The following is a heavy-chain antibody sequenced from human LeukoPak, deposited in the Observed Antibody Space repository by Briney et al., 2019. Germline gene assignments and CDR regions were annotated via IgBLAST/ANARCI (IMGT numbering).Heavy chain of an antibody. D-gene: IGHD3-3*01. J-gene: IGHJ4*02. V-gene: IGHV4-30-4*01. CDR3: ARTRRGVIDY. Sequence: SETLSLTCTVSGGSISSGDYYGSWIRQPPGKGLEWIGYIYYSGSTYYNPSLKSRVTISGDTSKNQFSLKLSSVTAADTAVYYCARTRRGVIDYWGQGTLVTVSS. CDR1: GGSISSGDYY. CDR2: IYYSGST.